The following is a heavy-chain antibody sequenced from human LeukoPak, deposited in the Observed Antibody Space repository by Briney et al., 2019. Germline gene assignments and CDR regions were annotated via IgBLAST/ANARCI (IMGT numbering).Heavy chain of an antibody. CDR2: ISSSSSYI. Sequence: GGSLRLSCAASGFTFSTYSINWVRQAPGKGLEWVSSISSSSSYISYADSLKGRFTISRDNAKNSLYLQMNSLRAEDTAVYYCARAGGDGYNSAYWGQGTLVTVSS. CDR1: GFTFSTYS. V-gene: IGHV3-21*01. J-gene: IGHJ4*02. CDR3: ARAGGDGYNSAY. D-gene: IGHD5-24*01.